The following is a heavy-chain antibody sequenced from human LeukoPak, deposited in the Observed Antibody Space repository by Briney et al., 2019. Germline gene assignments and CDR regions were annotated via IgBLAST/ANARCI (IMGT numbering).Heavy chain of an antibody. CDR1: GYTFLNYY. CDR3: ARTVYGAGSYYIS. V-gene: IGHV1-46*01. D-gene: IGHD3-10*01. J-gene: IGHJ4*02. Sequence: ASVKVSCKASGYTFLNYYMHWVRQAPGQGLEWMGITNPNGGSTKYAQKFQGRVTMTSDTSTNTVYLELSSLRSDDTAVFYCARTVYGAGSYYISWGQGTLVTVSS. CDR2: TNPNGGST.